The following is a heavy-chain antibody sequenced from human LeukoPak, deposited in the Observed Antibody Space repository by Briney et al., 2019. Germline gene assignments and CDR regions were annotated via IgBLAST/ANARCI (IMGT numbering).Heavy chain of an antibody. V-gene: IGHV3-30*02. CDR3: SRGPTMKMDV. J-gene: IGHJ6*04. Sequence: GGSLRLSCAASGFTFSSYGMHWVRQAPGKGLEWVAFIRYDGSNKYYADSVKGRFTISRDNSKNTLYLQMNSLRAEDTAVYYCSRGPTMKMDVWGKGTTVTVSS. CDR2: IRYDGSNK. D-gene: IGHD3-22*01. CDR1: GFTFSSYG.